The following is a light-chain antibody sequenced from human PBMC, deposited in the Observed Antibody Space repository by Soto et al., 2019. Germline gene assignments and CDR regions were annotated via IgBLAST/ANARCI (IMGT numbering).Light chain of an antibody. CDR1: QSVSSY. CDR2: DAS. V-gene: IGKV3-11*01. J-gene: IGKJ5*01. Sequence: EILLTQSPPTLSLSPGGRATLSCRASQSVSSYLAWYQQKPGQAPRLLIYDASNRATGIPARFSGSGSGTDFTLTISSLEPEDFAVYYCQQRSNWPWITVGQGARLEIK. CDR3: QQRSNWPWIT.